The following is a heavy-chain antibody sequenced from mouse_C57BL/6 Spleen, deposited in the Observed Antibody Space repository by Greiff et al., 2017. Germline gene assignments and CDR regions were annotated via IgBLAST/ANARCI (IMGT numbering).Heavy chain of an antibody. D-gene: IGHD1-1*01. CDR3: ASTTVVANYAMDY. Sequence: VHVKQSGAELVKPGASVKLSCTASGFNIKDYYMHWVKQRTEQGLEWIGRIDPEDGETKYAPKFQGKATITADTSSNTAHLQLSSLTSEDTAVYYCASTTVVANYAMDYWGQGTSVTVSS. V-gene: IGHV14-2*01. CDR1: GFNIKDYY. CDR2: IDPEDGET. J-gene: IGHJ4*01.